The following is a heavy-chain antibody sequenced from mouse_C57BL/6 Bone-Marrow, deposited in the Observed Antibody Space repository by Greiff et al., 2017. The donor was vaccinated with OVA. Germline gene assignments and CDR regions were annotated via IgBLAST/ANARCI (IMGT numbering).Heavy chain of an antibody. CDR1: GYNFTSYW. CDR3: AGIYYDPRGFDY. Sequence: QVQLQQPGAELVKPGASVKMSCKASGYNFTSYWITWVKQRPGQGLEWIGDIYPGSGSTNYNEKFKSKATLTVDTSSSTAYMQLSSLTSEDSAVYYCAGIYYDPRGFDYWGQGTTLTVSS. D-gene: IGHD2-4*01. J-gene: IGHJ2*01. V-gene: IGHV1-55*01. CDR2: IYPGSGST.